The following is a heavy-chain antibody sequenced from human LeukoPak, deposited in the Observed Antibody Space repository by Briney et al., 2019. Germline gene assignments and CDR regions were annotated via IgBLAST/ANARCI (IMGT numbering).Heavy chain of an antibody. CDR2: ISGSGGIT. J-gene: IGHJ4*02. Sequence: GGSQRLSCAASGFTFSNYDMSWLRQAPGKGLEWVSTISGSGGITYYADSVKGRFTISRDNSKNTLYLQMNSLRADDTAVYYCAKGAQLWLRGGIYWGQGTLVTVSS. CDR1: GFTFSNYD. D-gene: IGHD5-18*01. V-gene: IGHV3-23*01. CDR3: AKGAQLWLRGGIY.